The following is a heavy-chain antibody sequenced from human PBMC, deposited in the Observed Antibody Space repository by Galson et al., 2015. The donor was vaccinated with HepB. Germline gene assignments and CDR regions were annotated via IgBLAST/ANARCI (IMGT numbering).Heavy chain of an antibody. D-gene: IGHD6-13*01. CDR3: ARARIAAAGYGY. J-gene: IGHJ4*02. CDR1: GFTFSSYW. V-gene: IGHV3-74*01. CDR2: INSDGGST. Sequence: SLRLSCAASGFTFSSYWMHWVRQAPGKGLVWVSRINSDGGSTSYADSVKGRFTISRDNAKNTLYLQMNSLRAEDTAVYYCARARIAAAGYGYWGQGTLVTVSS.